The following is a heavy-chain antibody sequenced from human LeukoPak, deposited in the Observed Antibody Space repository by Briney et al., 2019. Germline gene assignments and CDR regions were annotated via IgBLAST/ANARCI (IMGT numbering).Heavy chain of an antibody. CDR3: ATFGVIVRNDYLDY. D-gene: IGHD3-3*01. Sequence: GGSLRLSCVGSGFIFRSYAVTWVRQAPGKGLEWFSSITANGDATYYADSVKGRFTISRDNSKNTLYLQMSSLRAEDTAVYYCATFGVIVRNDYLDYWGRGALVAVSS. V-gene: IGHV3-23*01. J-gene: IGHJ4*02. CDR2: ITANGDAT. CDR1: GFIFRSYA.